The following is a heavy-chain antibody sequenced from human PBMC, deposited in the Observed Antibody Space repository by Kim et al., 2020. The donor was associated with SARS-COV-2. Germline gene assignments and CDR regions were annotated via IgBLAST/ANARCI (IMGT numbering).Heavy chain of an antibody. D-gene: IGHD5-12*01. V-gene: IGHV4-39*01. J-gene: IGHJ6*01. CDR1: GGSISSSSYY. Sequence: SETLSLTCTVSGGSISSSSYYWGWIRQPPGNGLEWIGSIYYSGSTYYNPSLKSRVTISVDTSKNQFSLKLSSVTAADTAVHYCARRGLRTPYYYYGMDV. CDR3: ARRGLRTPYYYYGMDV. CDR2: IYYSGST.